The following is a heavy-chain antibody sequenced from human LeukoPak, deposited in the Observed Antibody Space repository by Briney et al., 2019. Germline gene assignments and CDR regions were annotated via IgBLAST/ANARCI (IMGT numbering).Heavy chain of an antibody. CDR3: VKDSSSGSYFDY. D-gene: IGHD3-10*01. Sequence: GGSLRLSCAASGFTFSSYEVNWVRQAPGKGLEYVSAISSNGGSTYYADSVKGRFTISRDNSRNTLHLQMSSLRVEDTAVYYCVKDSSSGSYFDYWGQGTLVTVSS. J-gene: IGHJ4*02. V-gene: IGHV3-64D*06. CDR2: ISSNGGST. CDR1: GFTFSSYE.